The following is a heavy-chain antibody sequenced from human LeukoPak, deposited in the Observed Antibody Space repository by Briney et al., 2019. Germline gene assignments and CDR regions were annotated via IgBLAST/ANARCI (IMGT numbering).Heavy chain of an antibody. CDR1: GFTFSGYA. Sequence: GGSLRLSCAASGFTFSGYAMSWVRQAPGKGLEWVSAISGSGGSTYYADSVKGRFTISRDNSKNTLYLQMNSLRAEDTAVYYCAKVDGSSWEFDYWGQGTLVTVSS. CDR2: ISGSGGST. V-gene: IGHV3-23*01. CDR3: AKVDGSSWEFDY. J-gene: IGHJ4*02. D-gene: IGHD6-13*01.